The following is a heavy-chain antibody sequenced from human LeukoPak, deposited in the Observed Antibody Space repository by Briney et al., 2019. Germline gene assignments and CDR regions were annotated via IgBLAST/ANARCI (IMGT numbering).Heavy chain of an antibody. CDR2: IQPGDSDN. D-gene: IGHD5-18*01. V-gene: IGHV5-51*01. CDR3: ARQERDTAMIPDY. CDR1: GYSFPSYW. Sequence: GESLKISCQGSGYSFPSYWMGWVRPMPGKGLDWMGTIQPGDSDNRYSPSFQGQVTISADKSISTAYLQWSSPKASDTAMYYCARQERDTAMIPDYWGQGTLVTVSS. J-gene: IGHJ4*02.